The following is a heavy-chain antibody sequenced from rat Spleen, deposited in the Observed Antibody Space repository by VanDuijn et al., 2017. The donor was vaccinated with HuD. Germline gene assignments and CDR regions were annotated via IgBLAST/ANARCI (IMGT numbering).Heavy chain of an antibody. Sequence: EVQLQESGPGLVKPSQSLSLTCSVTGYSITSNYWGWIRKFPGNKMEWMGYISYSGSTSYNPSLKSRISFTRATSKNQFFLQLNSVTTEDTATYYCARHGYNSYFDYWGQGVMVTVSS. V-gene: IGHV3-1*01. CDR3: ARHGYNSYFDY. CDR2: ISYSGST. CDR1: GYSITSNY. D-gene: IGHD1-9*01. J-gene: IGHJ2*01.